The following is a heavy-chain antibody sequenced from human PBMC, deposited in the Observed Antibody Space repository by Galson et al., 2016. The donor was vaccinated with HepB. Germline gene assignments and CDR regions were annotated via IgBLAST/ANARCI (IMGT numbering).Heavy chain of an antibody. CDR2: INAGNGNT. D-gene: IGHD3-3*01. J-gene: IGHJ6*02. V-gene: IGHV1-3*01. Sequence: SVKVSCKASGYTFTTNAVHWVRQAPGQRLEWMGWINAGNGNTRYSQKFQGRVTITRDTSASTAYMELNSLRSEDTALYYCARPYYYDFWSGFYTGDYGMDVWGQGTTVTVSS. CDR1: GYTFTTNA. CDR3: ARPYYYDFWSGFYTGDYGMDV.